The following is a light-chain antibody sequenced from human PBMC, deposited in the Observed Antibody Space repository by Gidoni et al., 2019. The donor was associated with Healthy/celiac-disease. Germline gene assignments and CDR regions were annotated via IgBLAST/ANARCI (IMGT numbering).Light chain of an antibody. CDR1: KLGDKY. Sequence: SSELTQPPSVSVSPGQTASITCSGDKLGDKYACWYQQQPGQSPVLVIYQDSKRPSGIPERFSGSNSGNTATLTISGTQAMEEADYYCQAWDSSTVVFGGGTKLTVL. V-gene: IGLV3-1*01. J-gene: IGLJ2*01. CDR2: QDS. CDR3: QAWDSSTVV.